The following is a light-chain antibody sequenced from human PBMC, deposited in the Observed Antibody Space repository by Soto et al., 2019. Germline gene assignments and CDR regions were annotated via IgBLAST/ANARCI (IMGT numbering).Light chain of an antibody. CDR3: QTWGTGIQV. V-gene: IGLV4-69*01. Sequence: QAVVTQSPSASASLGASVKLTCTLSSGHSSFDIAWHQQQPEKGPRYLMKLNSDGSHRKGDGIPDRFSGSSSGAERYLTISSLQSDDEADYYCQTWGTGIQVFGGGTQLTVL. CDR1: SGHSSFD. CDR2: LNSDGSH. J-gene: IGLJ2*01.